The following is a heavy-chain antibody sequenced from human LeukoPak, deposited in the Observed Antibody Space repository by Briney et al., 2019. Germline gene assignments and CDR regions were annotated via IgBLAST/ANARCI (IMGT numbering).Heavy chain of an antibody. D-gene: IGHD1-14*01. V-gene: IGHV4-59*08. CDR3: ARRGVATNLFDY. CDR2: IYYSGST. Sequence: SETLSLTCTVSGGSISSYYWSWIRQPPGKGLEWIGYIYYSGSTNYNPSLKSQVTISVDTSKNQFSLKLSSVTAADTAVYYCARRGVATNLFDYWGQGTLVTVSS. J-gene: IGHJ4*02. CDR1: GGSISSYY.